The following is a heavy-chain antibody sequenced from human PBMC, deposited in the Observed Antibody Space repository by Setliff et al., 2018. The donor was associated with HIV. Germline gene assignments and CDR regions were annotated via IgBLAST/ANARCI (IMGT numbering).Heavy chain of an antibody. D-gene: IGHD7-27*01. J-gene: IGHJ4*02. CDR3: ARQGNWEFDY. CDR1: GGSLSGYY. Sequence: SETLSLTCAVYGGSLSGYYWSWIRQAPGKGLEWIGEINHRGRTRYNPSLKSRVTISVETSKNQFSLRVNSVTAADTALYYCARQGNWEFDYWGQGTLVTVSS. V-gene: IGHV4-34*01. CDR2: INHRGRT.